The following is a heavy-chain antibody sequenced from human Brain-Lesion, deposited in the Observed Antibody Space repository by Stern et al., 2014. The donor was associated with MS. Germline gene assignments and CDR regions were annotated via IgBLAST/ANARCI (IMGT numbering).Heavy chain of an antibody. V-gene: IGHV4-39*01. Sequence: VQLVESGPGLVKPSETLSLTCTVSGGSISSSTYYWAWIRQPPGKGLEWIGNIYYSGFTYYNPSLKSRVTISVDMSKNQFSLKLSSVTAADTAICYCARHDSVPRPSQLYSARDRGPGYFDYWGQGTLVTVSS. J-gene: IGHJ4*02. CDR2: IYYSGFT. CDR3: ARHDSVPRPSQLYSARDRGPGYFDY. D-gene: IGHD1-26*01. CDR1: GGSISSSTYY.